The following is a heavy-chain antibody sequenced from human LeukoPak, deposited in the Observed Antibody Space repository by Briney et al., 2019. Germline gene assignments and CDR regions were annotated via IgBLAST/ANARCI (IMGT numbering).Heavy chain of an antibody. Sequence: PGGSLRLSCAASGFTFSSYGMTWVRQAPGKGLEWVSSISGISYYIYYADSVKGRFTISRDKAKNSLYLQMNRLTAEDTAVYYCARDFVEATTRGIDNWGQGALVTVSS. V-gene: IGHV3-21*01. CDR2: ISGISYYI. D-gene: IGHD5-12*01. J-gene: IGHJ4*02. CDR3: ARDFVEATTRGIDN. CDR1: GFTFSSYG.